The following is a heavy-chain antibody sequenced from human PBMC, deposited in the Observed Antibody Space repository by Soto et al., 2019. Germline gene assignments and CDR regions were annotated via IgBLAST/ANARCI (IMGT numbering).Heavy chain of an antibody. V-gene: IGHV4-39*01. D-gene: IGHD6-19*01. Sequence: PSETLSLTCTVSGGSISSSSYYWGWIRQPPGKGLEWIGSIYYSGSTYYNPSLKSRVTISVDTSKNQFSLKLSSVTAADTAVYYCARHRDSSGDDAFEIWGQGTMVTVSS. CDR1: GGSISSSSYY. CDR2: IYYSGST. J-gene: IGHJ3*02. CDR3: ARHRDSSGDDAFEI.